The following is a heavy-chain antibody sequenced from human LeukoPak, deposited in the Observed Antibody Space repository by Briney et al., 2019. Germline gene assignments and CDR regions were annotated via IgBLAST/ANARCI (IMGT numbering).Heavy chain of an antibody. J-gene: IGHJ6*03. Sequence: GASVKVSCKASGYTFTSYGISWVRQAPGQGLEWMGWISAYNGNTNYAQKLQGRVTMTTDTSTSTAYMELRCLRSDDTAVYYCARGIAVAGGYYYYYMDVWGKGTTVTVSS. D-gene: IGHD6-19*01. CDR2: ISAYNGNT. CDR1: GYTFTSYG. CDR3: ARGIAVAGGYYYYYMDV. V-gene: IGHV1-18*01.